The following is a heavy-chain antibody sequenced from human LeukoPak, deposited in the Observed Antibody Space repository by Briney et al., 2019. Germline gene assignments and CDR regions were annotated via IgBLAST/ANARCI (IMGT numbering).Heavy chain of an antibody. CDR1: GFIFTSYA. CDR3: AKKWLGGYFDI. J-gene: IGHJ3*02. D-gene: IGHD6-19*01. Sequence: GGSLRLSCAASGFIFTSYAMSWVRQAPGKGLEWVSSLSGGGEASYYADSVKGRFTISRDNSNDTLYLQMSSLRADDTAVYYCAKKWLGGYFDIWGHGTKVTVSS. CDR2: LSGGGEAS. V-gene: IGHV3-23*01.